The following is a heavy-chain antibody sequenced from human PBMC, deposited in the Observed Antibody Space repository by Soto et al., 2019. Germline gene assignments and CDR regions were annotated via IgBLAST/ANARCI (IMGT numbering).Heavy chain of an antibody. D-gene: IGHD3-22*01. CDR1: GWTLSSYA. V-gene: IGHV3-23*01. CDR3: AKLDDSSGYYSADAFDI. CDR2: ISGSGGST. J-gene: IGHJ3*02. Sequence: GVLRLSGAASGWTLSSYAMRWVRQAKGKGLEWVSAISGSGGSTYYADSVKGRFTISRDNSKNTLYLQMNSLRAEDTAVYYCAKLDDSSGYYSADAFDIWGQGTMVTVSS.